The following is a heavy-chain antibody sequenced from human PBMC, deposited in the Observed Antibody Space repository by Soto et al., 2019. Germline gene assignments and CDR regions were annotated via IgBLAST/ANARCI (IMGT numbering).Heavy chain of an antibody. D-gene: IGHD3-10*01. CDR2: ISGSGGNT. V-gene: IGHV3-23*01. J-gene: IGHJ4*02. Sequence: GGSLRLSCAASEINFSSYGMSWVRQAPGKGLEWVSGISGSGGNTYYANSVKGRFTISRDNSRKMLYLQMNSLRAEDTAVYYCAYGNGGTYYYFDNWGQGTLVTVSS. CDR3: AYGNGGTYYYFDN. CDR1: EINFSSYG.